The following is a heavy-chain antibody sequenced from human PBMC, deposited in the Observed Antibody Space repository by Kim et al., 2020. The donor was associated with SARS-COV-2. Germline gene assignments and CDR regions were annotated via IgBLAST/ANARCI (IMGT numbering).Heavy chain of an antibody. CDR2: ISAYNGNT. Sequence: ASVKVSCKASGYTFTSYGISRVRQAPGQGLEWMGWISAYNGNTNYAQKLQGRVTMTTDTSTSTAYMELRSLRSDDTAVYYCARSSYYDSSGPKGPWGQGTLVTVSS. V-gene: IGHV1-18*01. CDR3: ARSSYYDSSGPKGP. J-gene: IGHJ5*02. CDR1: GYTFTSYG. D-gene: IGHD3-22*01.